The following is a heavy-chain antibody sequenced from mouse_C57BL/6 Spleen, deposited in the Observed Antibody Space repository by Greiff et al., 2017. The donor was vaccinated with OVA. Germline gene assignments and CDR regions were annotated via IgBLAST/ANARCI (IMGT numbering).Heavy chain of an antibody. J-gene: IGHJ4*01. Sequence: QVQLQQSGAELVMPGASVKLSCKASGYTFTSYWMHWVKQRPGQGLEWIGEIDPSDSYTNYNQKFKGKSTLTVDNSSSTAYMQLSSLTSEDAAVDYCARRKDYSNYEDMDYWGKGTSVTVSS. D-gene: IGHD2-5*01. CDR1: GYTFTSYW. V-gene: IGHV1-69*01. CDR2: IDPSDSYT. CDR3: ARRKDYSNYEDMDY.